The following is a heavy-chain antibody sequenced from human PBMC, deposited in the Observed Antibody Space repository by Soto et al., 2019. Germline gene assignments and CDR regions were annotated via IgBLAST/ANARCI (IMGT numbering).Heavy chain of an antibody. D-gene: IGHD2-21*02. V-gene: IGHV4-4*02. CDR3: AKPRTAGDAFEI. CDR2: TSHSGST. Sequence: QVQLQESGPGLVKPSGTLSLTCAVSGDSITSSVWWSWVRQPPGKGLEWIGETSHSGSTNYNPSLKGRGTISGDKSKNHFSPNLTSVGAADTAVYYCAKPRTAGDAFEIWGQGTMVTVSS. J-gene: IGHJ3*02. CDR1: GDSITSSVW.